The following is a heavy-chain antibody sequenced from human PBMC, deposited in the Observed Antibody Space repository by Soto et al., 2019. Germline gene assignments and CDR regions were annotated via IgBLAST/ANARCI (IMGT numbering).Heavy chain of an antibody. Sequence: QVQLVQSGGEVKKPGASVKVSCKASGDTVTNYGISWVRQAPGQGLEWMGWISFYNGHTNYAQKLQGRVTLTTDTTTRTAYMALSSLRSVDTSVYYCASATSIAVAGKESWGQGTLVTVSS. CDR2: ISFYNGHT. CDR3: ASATSIAVAGKES. CDR1: GDTVTNYG. D-gene: IGHD6-19*01. J-gene: IGHJ4*02. V-gene: IGHV1-18*01.